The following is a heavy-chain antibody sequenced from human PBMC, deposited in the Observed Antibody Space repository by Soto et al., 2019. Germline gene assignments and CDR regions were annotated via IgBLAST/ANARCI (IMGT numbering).Heavy chain of an antibody. V-gene: IGHV4-39*01. CDR1: GGSISSSNYY. J-gene: IGHJ4*02. Sequence: SQTPSLTCPVSGGSISSSNYYWDWIRQPPGKGLEWIGSIGYSGSTYCNPCLKARVTVSVATSKKQSSLKLSSVTAADTAVYYCARSVRALRDYFAYWGQGTLVTVCS. CDR3: ARSVRALRDYFAY. D-gene: IGHD3-22*01. CDR2: IGYSGST.